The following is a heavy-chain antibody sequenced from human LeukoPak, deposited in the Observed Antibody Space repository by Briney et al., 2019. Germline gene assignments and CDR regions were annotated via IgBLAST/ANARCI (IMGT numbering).Heavy chain of an antibody. D-gene: IGHD6-6*01. CDR3: ARDRSVGVLPAPPFDY. CDR2: FHTSGST. V-gene: IGHV4-61*02. Sequence: SETLSLTCTVSGGSISSGSYYWGWIRQPAGKGLEWIGRFHTSGSTIYNPSLKSRVSISLDTSKNQFSLTLTSVTAADTAVYYCARDRSVGVLPAPPFDYWGQGTLVTVSS. CDR1: GGSISSGSYY. J-gene: IGHJ4*02.